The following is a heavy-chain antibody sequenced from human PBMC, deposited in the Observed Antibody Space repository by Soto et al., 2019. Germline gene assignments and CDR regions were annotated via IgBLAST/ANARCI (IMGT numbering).Heavy chain of an antibody. V-gene: IGHV1-2*04. CDR2: INPNSGGT. CDR3: ARALFYYGSAEADYYYGMDV. D-gene: IGHD3-10*01. CDR1: GYTFTGYY. J-gene: IGHJ6*02. Sequence: ASVKVSCKASGYTFTGYYMHWVRQAPGQGLEWMGWINPNSGGTNYAQKFQGWVTMTRDTSISTAYMELSRLRSDDTAVYYCARALFYYGSAEADYYYGMDVWGQGATVTVSS.